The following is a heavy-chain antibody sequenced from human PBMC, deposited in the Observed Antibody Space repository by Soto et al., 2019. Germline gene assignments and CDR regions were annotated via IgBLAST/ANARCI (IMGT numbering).Heavy chain of an antibody. CDR3: ARGLHGSADY. CDR2: INGGDAHT. D-gene: IGHD3-10*01. V-gene: IGHV1-3*01. J-gene: IGHJ4*02. CDR1: GYTFTNNA. Sequence: GASVKVSCKASGYTFTNNAIHWIRQAPGQRLEWMGWINGGDAHTQYSQNFQGRVTLSRDTSATTAYMELSSLRSEDTAVYYCARGLHGSADYWGQGTLVTVSS.